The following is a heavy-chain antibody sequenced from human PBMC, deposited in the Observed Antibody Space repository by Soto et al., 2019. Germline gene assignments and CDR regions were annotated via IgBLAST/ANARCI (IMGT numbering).Heavy chain of an antibody. CDR1: GYIFTNYW. CDR3: TRRARGPFEGRLLHFYGMDV. CDR2: IHPGDADI. Sequence: PGESLKISCQTSGYIFTNYWIAWVRQVPGEGPEWMGIIHPGDADIRYSPSVQGQVTISADESIGTAYLQWGSLKAADTAIYYCTRRARGPFEGRLLHFYGMDVWGQGMTLTVS. V-gene: IGHV5-51*01. J-gene: IGHJ6*02.